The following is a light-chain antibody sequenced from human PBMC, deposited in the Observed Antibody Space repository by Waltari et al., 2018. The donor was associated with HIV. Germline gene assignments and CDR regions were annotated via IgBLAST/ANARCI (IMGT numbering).Light chain of an antibody. CDR2: SNN. Sequence: QAVLPQPPSASGTPGQRVTIPCYGSSSNIGSNTVNWYQQLPGTAPKLLINSNNQRPSGVPDRFSGSKSGTSASLAISGLQSEDEADYYCAAWDDSLNGVVFGGGTKLTVL. V-gene: IGLV1-44*01. CDR1: SSNIGSNT. J-gene: IGLJ2*01. CDR3: AAWDDSLNGVV.